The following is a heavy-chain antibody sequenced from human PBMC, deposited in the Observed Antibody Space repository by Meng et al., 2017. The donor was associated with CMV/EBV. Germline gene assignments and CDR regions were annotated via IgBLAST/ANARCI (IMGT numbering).Heavy chain of an antibody. CDR2: IYTSGST. Sequence: VQLRASGPGLVKPSETLSLTCTVSGGSISSYYWSWIRQPAGKGLEWIGRIYTSGSTNYNPSLKSRVTMSVDTSKNQFSLKLSSVTAADTAVYYCAKSSEQNWNYGGWYFDLWGRGTLVTVSS. CDR1: GGSISSYY. CDR3: AKSSEQNWNYGGWYFDL. D-gene: IGHD1-7*01. V-gene: IGHV4-4*07. J-gene: IGHJ2*01.